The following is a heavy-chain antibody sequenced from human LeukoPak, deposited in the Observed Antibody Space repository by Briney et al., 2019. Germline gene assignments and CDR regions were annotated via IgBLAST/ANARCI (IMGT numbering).Heavy chain of an antibody. CDR3: SISYVPGKDAYFDL. Sequence: GGSLRLSCAASGLSFSRFWMNWVRQAPGKGLEWVTNINQGGSDKRYVDCVKGRFSISRDNSKTLLFLQVNSLRVEDTAMYYCSISYVPGKDAYFDLRGQGTLVTVSS. D-gene: IGHD3-10*02. CDR2: INQGGSDK. V-gene: IGHV3-7*03. CDR1: GLSFSRFW. J-gene: IGHJ5*02.